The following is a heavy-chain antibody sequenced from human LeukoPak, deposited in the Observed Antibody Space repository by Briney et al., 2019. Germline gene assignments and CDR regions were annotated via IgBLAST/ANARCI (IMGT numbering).Heavy chain of an antibody. Sequence: HPGGSLRLSCAASGFTLDDYAMHWVRQAPGKGLEWVSGISWNSGSIGYADSVKGRFTISRDNAKNSLYLQMNSLRAEDTALYYCAKDIAYSSSWQLDYWGQGTLVTVSS. CDR1: GFTLDDYA. V-gene: IGHV3-9*01. CDR2: ISWNSGSI. CDR3: AKDIAYSSSWQLDY. D-gene: IGHD6-13*01. J-gene: IGHJ4*02.